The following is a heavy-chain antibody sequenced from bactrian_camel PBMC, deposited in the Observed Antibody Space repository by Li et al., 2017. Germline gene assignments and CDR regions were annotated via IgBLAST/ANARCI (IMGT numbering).Heavy chain of an antibody. CDR2: IESDGST. Sequence: HVQLVESGGSPVQAGGSLRLSCVASGDTIGRYCMGWFRQIPDKEREAVAGIESDGSTSYADSVKGRFTISHDSAKNILYLQMHSLKPEDTAMYYCAADEEGLVTVGALVSTDFEYWGQGTQVTVS. CDR3: AADEEGLVTVGALVSTDFEY. D-gene: IGHD5*01. CDR1: GDTIGRYC. J-gene: IGHJ6*01. V-gene: IGHV3S55*01.